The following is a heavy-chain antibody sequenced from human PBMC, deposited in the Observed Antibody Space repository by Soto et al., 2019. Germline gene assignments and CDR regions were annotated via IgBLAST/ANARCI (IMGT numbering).Heavy chain of an antibody. V-gene: IGHV1-18*01. J-gene: IGHJ6*02. CDR1: GYTFNSYG. CDR3: ASSASIYCSGGSCSYYDMDV. CDR2: ISAYKGNT. Sequence: QVQLVQSGAEVKKPGASVKVSCKASGYTFNSYGISWARQAPGQGLEWTGWISAYKGNTNYAQKLQGRVTMTTDTSTSTVYMELRSLRSDDTAVYYCASSASIYCSGGSCSYYDMDVWGQGTTVIVSS. D-gene: IGHD2-15*01.